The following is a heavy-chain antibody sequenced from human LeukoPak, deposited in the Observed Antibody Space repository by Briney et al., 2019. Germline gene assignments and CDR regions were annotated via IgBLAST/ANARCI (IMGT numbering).Heavy chain of an antibody. CDR3: ARDWYRSYDY. J-gene: IGHJ4*02. CDR1: GFRFSTYW. D-gene: IGHD1-14*01. Sequence: GGSLRLSCRVTGFRFSTYWMSWVRQAPGKGLERVANIKEDGSESFYMDSLRGRFSISRDNANNLLYLQLNSLRPEDTAVYYCARDWYRSYDYWGQGTVVTVSS. CDR2: IKEDGSES. V-gene: IGHV3-7*01.